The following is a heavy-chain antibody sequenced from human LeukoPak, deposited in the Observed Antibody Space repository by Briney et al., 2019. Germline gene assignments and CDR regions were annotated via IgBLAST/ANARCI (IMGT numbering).Heavy chain of an antibody. J-gene: IGHJ4*02. CDR1: GFTFSSYA. D-gene: IGHD3-3*01. CDR3: ARKTSITIFGVVDY. V-gene: IGHV3-23*01. Sequence: GGSPRLSCAASGFTFSSYAMSWVRQAPGKGLEWVSAISGSGGSTYYADSVKGRFTISRDNSKNTLYLQMNSLRAEDTAVYYCARKTSITIFGVVDYWGQGTLVTVSS. CDR2: ISGSGGST.